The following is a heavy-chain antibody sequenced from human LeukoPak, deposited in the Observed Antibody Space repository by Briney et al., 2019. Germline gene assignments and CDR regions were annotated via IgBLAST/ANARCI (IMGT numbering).Heavy chain of an antibody. D-gene: IGHD5-18*01. Sequence: PSETLSLTCAVYGGSFSGYYWSWIRQPPVKGLEWIGEINHSGSTNYNPSLKSRVTISVDTSKNQFSLKLSSVTAADTAVYYCARVPPMVTRRGFDYWGQGTLVTVSS. CDR1: GGSFSGYY. CDR3: ARVPPMVTRRGFDY. J-gene: IGHJ4*02. V-gene: IGHV4-34*01. CDR2: INHSGST.